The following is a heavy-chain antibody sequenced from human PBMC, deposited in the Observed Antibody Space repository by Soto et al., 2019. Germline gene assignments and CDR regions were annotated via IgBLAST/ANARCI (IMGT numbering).Heavy chain of an antibody. V-gene: IGHV4-59*08. CDR1: GGSITGYY. D-gene: IGHD4-17*01. J-gene: IGHJ4*02. Sequence: QVQLRESGPGLVRPSETLSLTCTVSGGSITGYYWSWIRQPPGKGLEWIGYIYDSGTTTYNAALKSRVAISADTSKNQFSLNLRSVTAADTAVYYCARRNCGEEGYFFDFWGQGLLVTVSS. CDR3: ARRNCGEEGYFFDF. CDR2: IYDSGTT.